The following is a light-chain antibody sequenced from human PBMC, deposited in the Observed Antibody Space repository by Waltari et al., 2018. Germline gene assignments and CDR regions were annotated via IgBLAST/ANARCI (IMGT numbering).Light chain of an antibody. CDR3: QERYSSPYT. V-gene: IGKV1-39*01. CDR2: EAS. CDR1: QDIGNY. J-gene: IGKJ2*01. Sequence: DVQMTQSPSSLSASVGDRVTIPCRASQDIGNYLNWYQQTPGKAPRLLIFEASTLQRGVPSRFSGRGAATDFTLTITSLEPEDFATYYCQERYSSPYTFGQGTRLEIK.